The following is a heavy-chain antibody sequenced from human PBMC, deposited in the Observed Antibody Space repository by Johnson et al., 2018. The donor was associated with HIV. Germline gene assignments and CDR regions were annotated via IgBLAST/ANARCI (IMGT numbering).Heavy chain of an antibody. V-gene: IGHV3-30*18. CDR3: AKAGNGDAFDI. Sequence: QVQLVESGGGVVQPGRSLRLSCAASGFTFSSYGMHWVRQAPGKGLEWVAVISYDGSNKYYADSVKGRFTISRDNSKNTLYLQMNSLRAEDTALSYCAKAGNGDAFDIWGQGTMITVSS. CDR1: GFTFSSYG. J-gene: IGHJ3*02. CDR2: ISYDGSNK. D-gene: IGHD4-23*01.